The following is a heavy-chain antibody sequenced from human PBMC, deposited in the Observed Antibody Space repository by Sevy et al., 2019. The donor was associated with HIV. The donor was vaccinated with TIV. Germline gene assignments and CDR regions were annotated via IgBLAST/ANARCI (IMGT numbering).Heavy chain of an antibody. Sequence: ASVKVSCKASGYTFTNSYIYWERQAPGQGLEWVGMINPSAGYTSYAHRFQGRVTMTRDTSTSTVFMELSSLRSEDTALYYCARASSCGGDCYYFDSWGQGTLVTVSS. CDR2: INPSAGYT. J-gene: IGHJ4*02. D-gene: IGHD2-21*02. V-gene: IGHV1-46*01. CDR3: ARASSCGGDCYYFDS. CDR1: GYTFTNSY.